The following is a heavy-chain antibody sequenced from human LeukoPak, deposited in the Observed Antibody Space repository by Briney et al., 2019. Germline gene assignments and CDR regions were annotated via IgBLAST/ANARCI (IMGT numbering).Heavy chain of an antibody. D-gene: IGHD1-26*01. CDR2: IKNKTNGWTT. Sequence: GGSLRLPCAASGFTLSNAYMSWVRQAPGKGLEWVGRIKNKTNGWTTDYAAPVKGRFTISRDDSKNTLYLQMNSLKTEDTAVYYCTTTIVGVTTWFDPWGQGTLVTASS. CDR3: TTTIVGVTTWFDP. CDR1: GFTLSNAY. J-gene: IGHJ5*02. V-gene: IGHV3-15*01.